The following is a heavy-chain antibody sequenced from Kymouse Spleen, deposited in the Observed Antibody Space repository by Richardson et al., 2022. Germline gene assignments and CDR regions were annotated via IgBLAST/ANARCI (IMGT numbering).Heavy chain of an antibody. V-gene: IGHV4-34*01. CDR2: INHSGST. CDR1: GGSFSGYY. D-gene: IGHD6-6*01. J-gene: IGHJ6*02. Sequence: QVQLQQWGAGLLKPSETLSLTCAVYGGSFSGYYWSWIRQPPGKGLEWIGEINHSGSTNYNPSLKSRVTISVDTSKNQFSLKLSSVTAADTAVYYCARVQAARRRGYYYYYGMDVWGQGTTVTVSS. CDR3: ARVQAARRRGYYYYYGMDV.